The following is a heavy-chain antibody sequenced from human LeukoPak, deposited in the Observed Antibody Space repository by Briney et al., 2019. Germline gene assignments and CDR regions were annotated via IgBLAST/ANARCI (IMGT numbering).Heavy chain of an antibody. J-gene: IGHJ4*02. V-gene: IGHV3-48*03. CDR1: GFTFSSYE. D-gene: IGHD6-13*01. CDR3: AKSRGYSSSWYGVDY. Sequence: GGSLRLSCAASGFTFSSYEMNWVRQAPGKGLEWVSYITSSSSYYADSVKGRFTISRDNAKNSLYLQMNSLRAEDTAVYYCAKSRGYSSSWYGVDYWGQGTLVTVSS. CDR2: ITSSSS.